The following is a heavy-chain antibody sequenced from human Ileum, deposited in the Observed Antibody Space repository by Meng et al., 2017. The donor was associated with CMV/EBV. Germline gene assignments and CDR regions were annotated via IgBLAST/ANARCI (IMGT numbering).Heavy chain of an antibody. Sequence: GESLKISCAASGFTFSNYAMSWVRQAPGEGLEWVSAISGSGGATFYADSVKGRFTISRDNAKNSLYLQIDSLRVDDTAVYYCARGGGVDVWGQGTTVTVSS. CDR2: ISGSGGAT. CDR3: ARGGGVDV. J-gene: IGHJ6*02. V-gene: IGHV3-23*01. CDR1: GFTFSNYA.